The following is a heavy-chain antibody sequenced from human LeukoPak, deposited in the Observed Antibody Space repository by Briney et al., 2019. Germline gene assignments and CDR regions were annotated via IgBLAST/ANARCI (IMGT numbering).Heavy chain of an antibody. CDR3: ARFTTGSSRPFDY. J-gene: IGHJ4*02. Sequence: GGSLRLSCAASGFTFSSYSMNWVRQAPGKGLEWVSSISSSSYIYYADSVKGRFTISRDNAKNSLYLQMNSLRAEDTAVYYCARFTTGSSRPFDYWGQGTLVTVSS. CDR1: GFTFSSYS. D-gene: IGHD6-13*01. V-gene: IGHV3-21*01. CDR2: ISSSSYI.